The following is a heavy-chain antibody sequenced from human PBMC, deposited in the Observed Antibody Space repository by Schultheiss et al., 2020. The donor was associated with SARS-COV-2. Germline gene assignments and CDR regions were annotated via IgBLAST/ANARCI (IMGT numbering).Heavy chain of an antibody. D-gene: IGHD2-2*02. J-gene: IGHJ6*03. CDR1: GGSISSYY. CDR2: IYTSGST. CDR3: AREREDCSSTSCYIGSYYYYYMDV. Sequence: SQTLSLTCTVSGGSISSYYWSWIRQPAGKGLEWIGRIYTSGSTNYNPSLKSRVTMSVDTSKNQFSLELSSVTAADTAVYYCAREREDCSSTSCYIGSYYYYYMDVWGKGTTVTVSS. V-gene: IGHV4-4*07.